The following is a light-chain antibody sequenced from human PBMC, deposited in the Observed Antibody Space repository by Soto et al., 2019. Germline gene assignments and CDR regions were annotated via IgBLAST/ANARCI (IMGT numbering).Light chain of an antibody. V-gene: IGKV3-15*01. CDR1: KSVSRN. Sequence: EIVITLAPGTLSVSLGARSTLSCRGSKSVSRNLAWYQLKPGQAPRLLIYGASTRATGIPARFSGSGSGTDFTLTISSLQSEDFAVYYCQQYNDWPTFGQGTKVDIK. CDR2: GAS. CDR3: QQYNDWPT. J-gene: IGKJ1*01.